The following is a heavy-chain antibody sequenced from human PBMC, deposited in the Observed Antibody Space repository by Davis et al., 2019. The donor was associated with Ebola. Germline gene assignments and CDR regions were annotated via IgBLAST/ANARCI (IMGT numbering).Heavy chain of an antibody. V-gene: IGHV3-30-3*01. CDR3: ARGDPIQLWLEPFDY. Sequence: GESLKISCAASGFTFSSYAMHWVRQAPGKGLEWVAVISYDGSNKYYADSVKGRFTISRDNSKNTLYLQMNSLRAEDTAVYYCARGDPIQLWLEPFDYWGQGTLVTVSS. CDR1: GFTFSSYA. CDR2: ISYDGSNK. D-gene: IGHD5-18*01. J-gene: IGHJ4*02.